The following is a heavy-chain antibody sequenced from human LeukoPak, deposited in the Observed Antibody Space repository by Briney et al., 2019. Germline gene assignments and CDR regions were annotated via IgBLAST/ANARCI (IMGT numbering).Heavy chain of an antibody. CDR2: ISGSGGST. CDR3: AKDWCYCGVDCYPYYFHY. Sequence: PGGSLRLSCAASGFTFSSYAMSWVRQAPGKGLEWVSAISGSGGSTYYADSVKGRFTISRDNSKSTLYLQMNRLRAEDTAVYYCAKDWCYCGVDCYPYYFHYWGQGTLVTVSS. J-gene: IGHJ4*02. V-gene: IGHV3-23*01. CDR1: GFTFSSYA. D-gene: IGHD2-21*02.